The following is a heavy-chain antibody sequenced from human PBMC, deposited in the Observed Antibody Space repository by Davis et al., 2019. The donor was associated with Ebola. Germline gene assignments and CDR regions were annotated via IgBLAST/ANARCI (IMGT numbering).Heavy chain of an antibody. Sequence: SETLSLTCTVSGGSISSYYWSWIRQPPGKGLEWIGYIYYSGSTNYNPSPKTRVTISVDTSKNQFSLKLISVTAAETAGYYCARQDLTYYYDSSGYYSRPNNFDYWGQGTLVTVSS. D-gene: IGHD3-22*01. J-gene: IGHJ4*02. CDR3: ARQDLTYYYDSSGYYSRPNNFDY. V-gene: IGHV4-59*08. CDR2: IYYSGST. CDR1: GGSISSYY.